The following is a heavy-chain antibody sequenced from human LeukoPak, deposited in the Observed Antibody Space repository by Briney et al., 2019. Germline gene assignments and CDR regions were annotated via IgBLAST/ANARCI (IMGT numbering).Heavy chain of an antibody. CDR2: IIPILGIA. V-gene: IGHV1-69*04. Sequence: ASVKVSCKASGGTFSSYAISWVRQAPGQGLEWMGRIIPILGIANYAQKFQGRVTITADKSTSTAYMELSSLRSEDTAVYYCDYYDGSRLVSYWGQGTLVTVSS. D-gene: IGHD3-22*01. J-gene: IGHJ4*02. CDR1: GGTFSSYA. CDR3: DYYDGSRLVSY.